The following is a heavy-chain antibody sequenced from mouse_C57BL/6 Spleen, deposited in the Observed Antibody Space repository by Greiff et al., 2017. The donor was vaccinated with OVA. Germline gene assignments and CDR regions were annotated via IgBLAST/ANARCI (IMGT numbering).Heavy chain of an antibody. Sequence: QVQLQQSGAELVRPGASVKLSCKASGYTFTDYYINWVKQRPGQGLEWIARIYPGSGNTHYNEKFKGKATLTSEQSSSTAYMQLSSLTSGDSAVYFCAREGVIRDYAMDYWGQGTSVTVSS. J-gene: IGHJ4*01. CDR1: GYTFTDYY. D-gene: IGHD2-1*01. V-gene: IGHV1-76*01. CDR3: AREGVIRDYAMDY. CDR2: IYPGSGNT.